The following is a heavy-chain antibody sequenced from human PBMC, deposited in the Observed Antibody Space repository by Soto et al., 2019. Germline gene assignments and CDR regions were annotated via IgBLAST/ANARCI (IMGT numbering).Heavy chain of an antibody. J-gene: IGHJ6*02. CDR3: ARGSKLSSSRWYGHYYYGMDV. D-gene: IGHD6-13*01. CDR2: IYYSGST. CDR1: GGSISSGDYY. Sequence: NPSETLSLTCTVSGGSISSGDYYWSWIRQPPGKGLEWIGYIYYSGSTYYNPSLKSRVTISVDTSKNQFSLKLSSVTAADTAVYYCARGSKLSSSRWYGHYYYGMDVWGQGTTVTVSS. V-gene: IGHV4-30-4*01.